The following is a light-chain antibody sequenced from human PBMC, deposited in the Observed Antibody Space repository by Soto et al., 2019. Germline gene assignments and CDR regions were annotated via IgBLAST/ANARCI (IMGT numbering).Light chain of an antibody. Sequence: DIQMTQSPSSVSASVGDRVTITCRASQVINKWLAWYQQKPGKAPKLLMYAASSLQSGVPSRFSGSGSGTDFTLTISSLQPEDFAIYYCQQANSFPFTFGPGTKVHIK. V-gene: IGKV1-12*02. CDR2: AAS. CDR1: QVINKW. CDR3: QQANSFPFT. J-gene: IGKJ3*01.